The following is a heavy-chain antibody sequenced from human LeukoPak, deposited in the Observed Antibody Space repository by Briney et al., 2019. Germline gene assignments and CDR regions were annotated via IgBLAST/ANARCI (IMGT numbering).Heavy chain of an antibody. CDR1: GFTFDDYA. D-gene: IGHD3-22*01. V-gene: IGHV3-9*01. J-gene: IGHJ4*02. Sequence: GGSLRLSCSASGFTFDDYAMHWVRQAPGKGLEWVSGISWNSGSLGHADSVKGRFTISRDNAKNSLYLQMNSLRAEDTALYYCAKASGSGYFYYYFDQWGQGTLVTVSS. CDR2: ISWNSGSL. CDR3: AKASGSGYFYYYFDQ.